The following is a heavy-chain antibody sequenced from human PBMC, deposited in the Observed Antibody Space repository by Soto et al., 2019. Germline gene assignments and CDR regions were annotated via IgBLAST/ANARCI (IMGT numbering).Heavy chain of an antibody. Sequence: QVHLVESGGGVVQPGRSLRLSCAASGFTFSSYAMHWVRQAPGKGLEWVAVISNGGTNKYFADSVKGRFTISRDNSKDTLYLQMNSLTAEDTAVYYCARPVPSHYGDFPDYWGQGTLVTVSS. V-gene: IGHV3-30-3*01. CDR2: ISNGGTNK. D-gene: IGHD4-17*01. J-gene: IGHJ4*02. CDR3: ARPVPSHYGDFPDY. CDR1: GFTFSSYA.